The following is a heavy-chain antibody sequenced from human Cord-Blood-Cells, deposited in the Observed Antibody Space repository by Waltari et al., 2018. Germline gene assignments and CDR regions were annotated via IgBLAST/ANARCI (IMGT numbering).Heavy chain of an antibody. J-gene: IGHJ4*02. Sequence: EVQLVESGGGLVQPGGSLRLSCAASGFTFSSYWMHWVRQAPGKGLVGVSRINSDGSSTSYADSVKGRFTISRDNAKNTLYLQMNSLRAEDTAVYYCARGMVRGVISSFDYWGQGTLVTVSS. CDR3: ARGMVRGVISSFDY. CDR1: GFTFSSYW. D-gene: IGHD3-10*01. V-gene: IGHV3-74*01. CDR2: INSDGSST.